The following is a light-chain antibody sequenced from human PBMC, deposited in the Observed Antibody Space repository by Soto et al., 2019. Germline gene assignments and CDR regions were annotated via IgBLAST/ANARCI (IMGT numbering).Light chain of an antibody. CDR1: SSNIGSNT. V-gene: IGLV1-44*01. CDR2: SNY. J-gene: IGLJ2*01. Sequence: QSVLTQPPSASGTPGQRVTISCSGSSSNIGSNTVNWYQQLPGTAPKLLIYSNYHRPSGVPDRFSGSKSGTSASLAISGLQSEDEADYYCAAWDDSLNGVLFGGGTKVTVL. CDR3: AAWDDSLNGVL.